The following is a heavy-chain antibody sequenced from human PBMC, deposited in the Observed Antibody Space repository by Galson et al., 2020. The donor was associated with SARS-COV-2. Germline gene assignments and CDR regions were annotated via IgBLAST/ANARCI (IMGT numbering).Heavy chain of an antibody. D-gene: IGHD2-8*01. CDR3: ARRRGYCASAVCQGGGRVDP. J-gene: IGHJ5*02. CDR2: IYYSGST. V-gene: IGHV4-39*01. CDR1: GGSISSSSHY. Sequence: SETLSLTCIVSGGSISSSSHYWGWIRQPPGKGLEWIGSIYYSGSTYYNPSLKSRVTISVDTSKNQFSLKLSSVTAADTAVYYCARRRGYCASAVCQGGGRVDPWGQGTLVTVSS.